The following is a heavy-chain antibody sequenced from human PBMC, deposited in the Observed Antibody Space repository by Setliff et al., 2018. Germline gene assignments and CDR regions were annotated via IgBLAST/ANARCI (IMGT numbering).Heavy chain of an antibody. Sequence: GASVKVSCKVSGYTLTELSMHWVRQAPGKGLEWMGGFDPEDGETIYAQKFQGRVTMTEDTSTDTAYMELSRVRSDDTAVYYCARDGLGAGMLWGGSGWFDPWGQGTLVTVSS. CDR1: GYTLTELS. CDR2: FDPEDGET. J-gene: IGHJ5*02. CDR3: ARDGLGAGMLWGGSGWFDP. D-gene: IGHD1-1*01. V-gene: IGHV1-24*01.